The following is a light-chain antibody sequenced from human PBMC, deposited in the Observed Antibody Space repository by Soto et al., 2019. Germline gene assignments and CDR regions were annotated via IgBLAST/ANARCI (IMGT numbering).Light chain of an antibody. J-gene: IGKJ4*01. Sequence: EIVLTQSPVTLSLSPGERATLSCRASQSVSSYLAWYQQKPGQAPRLLIYDASNRATGIPARFSGSGSGTEFTLTISSLQSEDFAVYYCQQYNSWPLTFGGGTKVDI. CDR3: QQYNSWPLT. CDR1: QSVSSY. CDR2: DAS. V-gene: IGKV3-11*01.